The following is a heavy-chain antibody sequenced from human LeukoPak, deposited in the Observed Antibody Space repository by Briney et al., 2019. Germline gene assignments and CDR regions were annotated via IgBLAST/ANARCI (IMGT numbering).Heavy chain of an antibody. CDR2: ISGSGGST. J-gene: IGHJ4*02. CDR3: AKSSYYDSSGFYREYYFDY. V-gene: IGHV3-23*01. D-gene: IGHD3-22*01. CDR1: RFTFSSYA. Sequence: PGGSLRLSCAASRFTFSSYAMSWVRQAPGKGLEWVSSISGSGGSTYYADSVKGRFTISRDNPKNTLYLQMNSLRAEDTAVYYCAKSSYYDSSGFYREYYFDYWGQGTLVTVSS.